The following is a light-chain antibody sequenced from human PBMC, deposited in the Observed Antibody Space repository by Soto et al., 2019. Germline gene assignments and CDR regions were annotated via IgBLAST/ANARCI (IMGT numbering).Light chain of an antibody. CDR1: QTVTSTY. CDR2: GAS. V-gene: IGKV3-20*01. CDR3: QQYDGSPST. J-gene: IGKJ1*01. Sequence: EIVLTQSPGTLSLSPGERATLSCRASQTVTSTYLAWYQRKPGQAPRLLIYGASSRATDIPDRFSGSGSGTDFTLTITRLEPEDFAVYFCQQYDGSPSTFGQGTKVEIK.